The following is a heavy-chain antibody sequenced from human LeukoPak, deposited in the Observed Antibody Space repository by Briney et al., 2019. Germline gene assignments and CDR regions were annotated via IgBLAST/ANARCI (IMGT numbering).Heavy chain of an antibody. J-gene: IGHJ6*02. Sequence: GASVKVSCKASGYTFTGYYMHWVRQAPGQGLEWMGWINPNSGGTNYAQKFQGRVTMTMDTSTSTAYMELSRLRSDDTAVYYCASRAYCSSTSCYPLRTLVDYYYGMDVWGQGTTVTVSS. D-gene: IGHD2-2*01. V-gene: IGHV1-2*02. CDR2: INPNSGGT. CDR1: GYTFTGYY. CDR3: ASRAYCSSTSCYPLRTLVDYYYGMDV.